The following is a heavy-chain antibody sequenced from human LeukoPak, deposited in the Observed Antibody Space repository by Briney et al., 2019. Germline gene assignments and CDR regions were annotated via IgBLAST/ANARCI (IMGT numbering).Heavy chain of an antibody. CDR3: ARAFSPTYYYDSSGYYLDY. D-gene: IGHD3-22*01. CDR1: GYTFTSYG. J-gene: IGHJ4*02. CDR2: ISAYNGNT. V-gene: IGHV1-18*01. Sequence: ASMKVSCKASGYTFTSYGISWVRQAPGQGLEWMGWISAYNGNTNYAQKLQGRVTMTTDTSTSTAYMELRSLRSDDTAVYYCARAFSPTYYYDSSGYYLDYWGQGTLVTVSS.